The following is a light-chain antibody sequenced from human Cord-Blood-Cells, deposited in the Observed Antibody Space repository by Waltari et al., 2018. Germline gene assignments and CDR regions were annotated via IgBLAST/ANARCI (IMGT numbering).Light chain of an antibody. CDR2: DVS. CDR3: SSYTSSSTYV. CDR1: SRDVGGYNY. J-gene: IGLJ1*01. V-gene: IGLV2-14*01. Sequence: QSALTQPASVSGSPGQSITLSSTGTSRDVGGYNYFSWYQQHPGKAPKLMIYDVSNRPSGVSNRFSGSKSGNTASLTISGLQAEDEADYYCSSYTSSSTYVFGTGTKVTVL.